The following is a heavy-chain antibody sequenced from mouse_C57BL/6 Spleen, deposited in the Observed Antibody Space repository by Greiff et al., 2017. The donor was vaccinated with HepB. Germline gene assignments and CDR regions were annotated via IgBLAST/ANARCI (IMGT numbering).Heavy chain of an antibody. D-gene: IGHD2-12*01. CDR3: TRRLYLLPCWFAD. J-gene: IGHJ3*01. V-gene: IGHV1-15*01. CDR1: GYTFTDYE. CDR2: IDPESGGT. Sequence: VQLQQSGAELVKPGASVKLSCKASGYTFTDYEMHWVKQTPVHGLEWIGAIDPESGGTAYNEKFKSKAILTVDKPSSTAYMELRSLTSEDSAVYDCTRRLYLLPCWFADWGPGTLVTVSA.